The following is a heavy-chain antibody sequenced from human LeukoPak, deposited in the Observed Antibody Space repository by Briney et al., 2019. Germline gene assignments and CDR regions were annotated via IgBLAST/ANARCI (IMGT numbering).Heavy chain of an antibody. CDR2: ISRSGSTI. V-gene: IGHV3-11*04. D-gene: IGHD1-26*01. CDR1: GFTFSDYY. CDR3: ARLPIGWELPENYFDY. Sequence: GGSLRLSCAASGFTFSDYYMSWIRQAPGKGLEWVSYISRSGSTIYYADSVKGRSTISRDNAKNSLYLQMNSLRAEDTAVYYCARLPIGWELPENYFDYWGQGTLVTVSS. J-gene: IGHJ4*02.